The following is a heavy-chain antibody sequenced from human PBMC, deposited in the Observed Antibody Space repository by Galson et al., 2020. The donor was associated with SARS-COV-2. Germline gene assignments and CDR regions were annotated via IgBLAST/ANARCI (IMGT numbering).Heavy chain of an antibody. J-gene: IGHJ3*02. CDR2: IIPIFGTA. CDR3: ARAYSSGWYSFQREGLVTFAFDI. CDR1: GGTFSSYA. V-gene: IGHV1-69*13. D-gene: IGHD6-19*01. Sequence: SVKVSCKASGGTFSSYAISWVRQAPGQGLEWMGGIIPIFGTANYAQKFQGRVTITADESTSTAYMELSSLRSEDTAMYYCARAYSSGWYSFQREGLVTFAFDIWGQGTMVTVSS.